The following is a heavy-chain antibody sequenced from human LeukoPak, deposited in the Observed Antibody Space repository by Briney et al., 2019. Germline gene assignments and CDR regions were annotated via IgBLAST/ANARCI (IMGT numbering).Heavy chain of an antibody. CDR2: ISSSSSYI. D-gene: IGHD2-15*01. CDR1: GFTFSSYS. J-gene: IGHJ4*02. Sequence: GGSLRLSCAASGFTFSSYSMNWVRQAPGKGLEWVSSISSSSSYIYYADSVKGRFTISRDNAKNSLYLQMNSLRAEDTAVYYCARFGGYCSGGSCYSDYRGQGTLVTVSS. V-gene: IGHV3-21*01. CDR3: ARFGGYCSGGSCYSDY.